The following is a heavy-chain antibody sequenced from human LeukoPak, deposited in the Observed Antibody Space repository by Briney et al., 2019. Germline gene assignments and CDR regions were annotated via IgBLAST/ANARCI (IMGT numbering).Heavy chain of an antibody. CDR2: ISSSSSYI. D-gene: IGHD3-9*01. CDR1: GFTFSSYS. J-gene: IGHJ5*02. V-gene: IGHV3-21*01. CDR3: ARGRHQYYDILTGYYGINWFDP. Sequence: GGSLRLSCAASGFTFSSYSMNWVRQAPGKGLEWVSSISSSSSYIYYADSVKGRFTISRDNAKNSLYLRMNSLRAEDTAVYYCARGRHQYYDILTGYYGINWFDPWGQGTLVTVSS.